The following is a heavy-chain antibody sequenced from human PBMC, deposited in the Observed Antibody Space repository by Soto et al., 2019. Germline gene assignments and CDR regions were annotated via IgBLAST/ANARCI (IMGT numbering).Heavy chain of an antibody. CDR3: ARPRSSSHYSYGMDV. D-gene: IGHD6-13*01. V-gene: IGHV5-51*01. CDR2: VYPGDSDT. J-gene: IGHJ6*02. Sequence: GESLRISCKCSGYSFTSYWIGWVRQMPGKGLEWMGIVYPGDSDTRYSPSVQGQVTISADKSISTDYLQWSSLKASDTAMYYCARPRSSSHYSYGMDVWGQGTTVTVSS. CDR1: GYSFTSYW.